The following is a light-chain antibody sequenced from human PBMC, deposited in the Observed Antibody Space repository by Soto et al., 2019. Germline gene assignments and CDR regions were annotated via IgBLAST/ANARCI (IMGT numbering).Light chain of an antibody. CDR2: GAS. CDR1: QSVSTSN. Sequence: IVLTQSPGTLSSSPGERATLSCRSSQSVSTSNLAWYQQRPGQAPRLLIYGASRRATGIPDRFSGSGSGTDFTLTISRLEPEDFAVYYCQQYGGSPKTFGQGTKV. V-gene: IGKV3-20*01. CDR3: QQYGGSPKT. J-gene: IGKJ1*01.